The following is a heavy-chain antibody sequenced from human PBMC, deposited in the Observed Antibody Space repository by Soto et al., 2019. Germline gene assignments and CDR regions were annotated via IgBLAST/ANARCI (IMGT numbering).Heavy chain of an antibody. CDR1: GYTFTDYA. CDR3: ARDTGYTFGSLNY. V-gene: IGHV1-3*01. Sequence: HVELVQSGADVKKPGASVTISCKASGYTFTDYALHWVRQAPGQRLEWMGWMNAGVGNTLYSQKFQGRITITRDTSAYTAYMELNSLKSEDTAIYYCARDTGYTFGSLNYWGPGTLVTVSS. D-gene: IGHD5-18*01. CDR2: MNAGVGNT. J-gene: IGHJ4*02.